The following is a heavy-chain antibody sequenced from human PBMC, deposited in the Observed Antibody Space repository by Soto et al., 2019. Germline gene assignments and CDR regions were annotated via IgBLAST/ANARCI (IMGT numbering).Heavy chain of an antibody. CDR1: GFTFTSYA. J-gene: IGHJ4*02. V-gene: IGHV3-23*01. CDR3: AKDMYSSSSRIFDY. D-gene: IGHD6-6*01. Sequence: GGSLRLSCAASGFTFTSYAMTWVRQAPGKGLEWVSAISGSGSSTYYADSVKGRFTISRDISKNTVSLQMNSLRAEDTAVYYCAKDMYSSSSRIFDYWGQGTLVTVSS. CDR2: ISGSGSST.